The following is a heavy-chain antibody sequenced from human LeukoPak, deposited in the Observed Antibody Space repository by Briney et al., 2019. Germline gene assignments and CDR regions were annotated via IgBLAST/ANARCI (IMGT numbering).Heavy chain of an antibody. CDR3: ARHLDGYNGFDP. V-gene: IGHV4-39*01. J-gene: IGHJ5*02. CDR1: GGSISGSSYY. CDR2: IYYSGST. Sequence: SQTLSLTCTVSGGSISGSSYYWGWLRQPPGQDLEWIGSIYYSGSTYYNPSLKSRVTISVDTSKNQFSLKLSSVTAADTAVYYCARHLDGYNGFDPWGQGTLVTVSS. D-gene: IGHD5-24*01.